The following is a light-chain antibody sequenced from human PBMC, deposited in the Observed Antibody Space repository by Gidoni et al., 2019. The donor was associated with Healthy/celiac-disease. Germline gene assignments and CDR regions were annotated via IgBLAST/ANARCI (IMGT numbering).Light chain of an antibody. CDR2: EVS. Sequence: QSALTPPASVSRSPGQSIPISCTGTSSDVGSYNLVSWYQQHPGKAPKLMLYEVSKRPSGVSNRFSGSKSGKTASLTIAGLQAEDEADYYCCSYAGSSTVVFGGGTKLTVL. CDR1: SSDVGSYNL. J-gene: IGLJ2*01. CDR3: CSYAGSSTVV. V-gene: IGLV2-23*02.